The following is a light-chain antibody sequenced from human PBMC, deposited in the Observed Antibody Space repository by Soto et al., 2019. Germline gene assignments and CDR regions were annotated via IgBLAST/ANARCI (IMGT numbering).Light chain of an antibody. Sequence: QSVLTQPPSVSGAPGQRVTISCTGSSSNIGAGYDVHWYQQLPGTAPKLPIYGNSNRPSGVPDRFSGSKSGTSASLAITGLQAEDEADYYCQSYDSSLSGSNVVFGGGTQLTVL. J-gene: IGLJ2*01. CDR1: SSNIGAGYD. V-gene: IGLV1-40*01. CDR3: QSYDSSLSGSNVV. CDR2: GNS.